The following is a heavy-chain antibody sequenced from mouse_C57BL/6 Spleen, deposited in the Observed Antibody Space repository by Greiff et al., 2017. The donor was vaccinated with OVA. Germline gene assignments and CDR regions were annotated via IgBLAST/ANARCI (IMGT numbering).Heavy chain of an antibody. J-gene: IGHJ4*01. CDR1: GFTFSDYG. CDR2: ISSGSSTI. Sequence: EVKLMESGGGLVKPGGSLKLSCAASGFTFSDYGMHWVRQAPEKGLEWVAYISSGSSTIYYADTVKGRFTISRDNAKNTLFLQMTSLRSEDTAMYYCARDVLYYAMDYWGQGTSGTVSS. V-gene: IGHV5-17*01. CDR3: ARDVLYYAMDY.